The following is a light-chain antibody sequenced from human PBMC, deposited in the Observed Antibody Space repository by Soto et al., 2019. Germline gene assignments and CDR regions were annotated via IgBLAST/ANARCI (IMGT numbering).Light chain of an antibody. CDR2: GAS. CDR3: QHSDNLPLT. J-gene: IGKJ4*01. CDR1: QSVRIN. Sequence: EIVMTQSPATLAVSPGERATLSCRASQSVRINVAWYQQKNGQAPRLLVYGASTRASGIPDRFSGSGSGTEFTLTISSLQSEDFAVYYCQHSDNLPLTFGGGTKVEI. V-gene: IGKV3-15*01.